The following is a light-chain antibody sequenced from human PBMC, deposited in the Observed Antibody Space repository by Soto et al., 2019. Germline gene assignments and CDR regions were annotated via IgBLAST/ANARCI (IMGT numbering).Light chain of an antibody. Sequence: DIQKTQSPSTLSASVGDRVTITCRASQSISSWLAWYQQKPGKAPKLLIYDASSLESGVPSRFSGSGSGTEFTRTISSLQPDDFATYYCQQYNSYSPITFGQGTRLEIK. CDR3: QQYNSYSPIT. CDR2: DAS. V-gene: IGKV1-5*01. J-gene: IGKJ5*01. CDR1: QSISSW.